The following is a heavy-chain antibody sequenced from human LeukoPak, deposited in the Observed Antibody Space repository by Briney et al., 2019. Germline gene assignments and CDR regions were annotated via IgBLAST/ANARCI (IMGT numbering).Heavy chain of an antibody. V-gene: IGHV3-48*01. D-gene: IGHD3-9*01. CDR3: ARGELRYFDWFHFGY. CDR2: ISSSSSTI. J-gene: IGHJ4*02. Sequence: GGSLRLSCAASGFTFSSYSMNWVRQAPGKGLEWVSYISSSSSTIYYADSVKGRFTISRDNAKNSLYLQMNSLRAEDTAVYYCARGELRYFDWFHFGYWGQGTLVTVSS. CDR1: GFTFSSYS.